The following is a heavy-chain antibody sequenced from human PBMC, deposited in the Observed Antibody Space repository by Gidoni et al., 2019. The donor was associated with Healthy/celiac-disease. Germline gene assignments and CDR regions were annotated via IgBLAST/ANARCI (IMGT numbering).Heavy chain of an antibody. D-gene: IGHD6-13*01. V-gene: IGHV3-9*01. CDR1: GFPFDDYA. CDR2: ISWNSGSI. J-gene: IGHJ5*02. CDR3: AKDIAAAGTWWFDP. Sequence: EVQLVESGGGLVQPGRSLRLSCAASGFPFDDYAMHWVRQAPGKGLEWVSGISWNSGSIGYADSVKGRFTISRDNAKNSLYLQMNSLRAEDTALYYCAKDIAAAGTWWFDPWGQGTLVTVSS.